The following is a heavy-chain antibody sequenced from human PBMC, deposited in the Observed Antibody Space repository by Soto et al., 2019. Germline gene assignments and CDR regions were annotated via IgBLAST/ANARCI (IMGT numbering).Heavy chain of an antibody. CDR1: GGSISSGGYS. CDR3: ARGQTNYYDSSVYYYNWFDP. Sequence: QLQLQESGSGLVKPSQTLSLTCAVSGGSISSGGYSWSWIRQPPGKGLEWIGYIYHSGSTYSNPSLKSRVTISVYRSNNQFSLNLSSVTAADTAVYYCARGQTNYYDSSVYYYNWFDPWGQGTLVTVSS. D-gene: IGHD3-22*01. J-gene: IGHJ5*02. CDR2: IYHSGST. V-gene: IGHV4-30-2*01.